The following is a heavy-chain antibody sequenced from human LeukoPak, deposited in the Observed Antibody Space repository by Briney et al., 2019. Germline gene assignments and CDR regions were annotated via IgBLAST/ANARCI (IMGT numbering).Heavy chain of an antibody. Sequence: GESLKISYKGSEYDFTSYWLGWVRQMAGKGLEWMGIIYPGDSETRYCPSFQGQVTISADKSISTAYLQWSSLQASDTAMYYCARRSAAGLFDYWGQGTLVTVSS. J-gene: IGHJ4*02. V-gene: IGHV5-51*01. D-gene: IGHD6-13*01. CDR2: IYPGDSET. CDR3: ARRSAAGLFDY. CDR1: EYDFTSYW.